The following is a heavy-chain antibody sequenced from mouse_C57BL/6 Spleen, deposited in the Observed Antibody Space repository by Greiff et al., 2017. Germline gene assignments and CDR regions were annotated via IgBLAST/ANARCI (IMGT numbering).Heavy chain of an antibody. V-gene: IGHV1-66*01. Sequence: VQLQQSGPELVKPGASVKISCKASGYSFTSYYIHWVKQRPGQGLEWIGWIYPGSGNTKYNEKFKGKATLTADTSSSTAYMQLSSLTSEDSAVYYCARWSYEGAMDYWGQGTSVTVSS. D-gene: IGHD1-1*01. CDR2: IYPGSGNT. J-gene: IGHJ4*01. CDR1: GYSFTSYY. CDR3: ARWSYEGAMDY.